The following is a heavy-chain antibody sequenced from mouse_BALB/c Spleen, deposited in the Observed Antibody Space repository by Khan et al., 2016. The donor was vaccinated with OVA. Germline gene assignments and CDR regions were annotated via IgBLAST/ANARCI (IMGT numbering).Heavy chain of an antibody. V-gene: IGHV2-2*02. CDR3: ARNYDYDEGLAY. J-gene: IGHJ3*01. Sequence: VQLQESGPGLVQPSQSLSITCTVSGFSLTTYGVHWVRQSPGKGREWLGVIWSGGTTDYSAAFISRLSIAKDNSKSQVFFKMNSLQANDTAIYYCARNYDYDEGLAYWGQGTLVTVSA. D-gene: IGHD2-4*01. CDR2: IWSGGTT. CDR1: GFSLTTYG.